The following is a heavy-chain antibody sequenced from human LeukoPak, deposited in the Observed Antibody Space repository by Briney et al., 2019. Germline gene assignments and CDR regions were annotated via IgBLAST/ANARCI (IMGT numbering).Heavy chain of an antibody. D-gene: IGHD3-10*01. CDR2: IYHSGST. CDR3: AREKKLWFGEPMAWFDP. V-gene: IGHV4-39*07. CDR1: GGSISSSTYY. Sequence: SETLSLTCTVSGGSISSSTYYWGWIRQPPGKGLEWIGSIYHSGSTYYNPSLKSRVTISVDTSKNQFSLKLSSVTAADTAVYYCAREKKLWFGEPMAWFDPWGQGTLVTVSS. J-gene: IGHJ5*02.